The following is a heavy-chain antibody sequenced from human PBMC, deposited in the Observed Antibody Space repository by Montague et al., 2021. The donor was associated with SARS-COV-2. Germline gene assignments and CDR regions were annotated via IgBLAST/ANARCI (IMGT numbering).Heavy chain of an antibody. CDR1: GYSISSSNW. Sequence: SETLSLTCAVSGYSISSSNWWGWIRQPPGKGLEWIGYIYYSGSTYYNPSLKSRVTMSVDTSKNQFSLKLSSVTAVDTAVYYCARLTAGYCSGGSCYWGTGFDYWGQGTLVTVSS. CDR2: IYYSGST. V-gene: IGHV4-28*01. J-gene: IGHJ4*02. CDR3: ARLTAGYCSGGSCYWGTGFDY. D-gene: IGHD2-15*01.